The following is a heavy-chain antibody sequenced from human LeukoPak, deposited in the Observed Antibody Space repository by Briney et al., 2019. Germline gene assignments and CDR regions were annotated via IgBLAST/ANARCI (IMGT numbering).Heavy chain of an antibody. CDR1: GFTFSNAW. CDR3: TTRAAAGTIFDY. D-gene: IGHD6-13*01. V-gene: IGHV3-15*01. CDR2: IKSKTDGGTT. Sequence: SGGSLRLSCAASGFTFSNAWMSWVRQAPGKGLEWVGRIKSKTDGGTTDYAAPVKGRFTISRDDSKNTLYLQMNSLKTEDTAVYYCTTRAAAGTIFDYWGQGTLVTVSS. J-gene: IGHJ4*02.